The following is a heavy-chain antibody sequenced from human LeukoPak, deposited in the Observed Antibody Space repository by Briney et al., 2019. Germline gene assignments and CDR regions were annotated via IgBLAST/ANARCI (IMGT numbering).Heavy chain of an antibody. CDR3: TSRKWGSSSPTAMAFDI. D-gene: IGHD6-13*01. CDR1: GFTFSRHA. Sequence: PGGSLRLSCEASGFTFSRHAMSWVRQAPGKGLEWVSSLSGTGGSTYYADSVKGRLTVSRDNSRNMLYLEMNSLRAEDTAVYYCTSRKWGSSSPTAMAFDIWGQGTMVTVSS. CDR2: LSGTGGST. V-gene: IGHV3-23*01. J-gene: IGHJ3*02.